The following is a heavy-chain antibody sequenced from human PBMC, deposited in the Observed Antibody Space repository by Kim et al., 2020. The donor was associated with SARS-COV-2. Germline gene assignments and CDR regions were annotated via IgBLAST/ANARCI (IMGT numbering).Heavy chain of an antibody. J-gene: IGHJ3*02. CDR3: ARGNFLVWLLDAFDAFDI. CDR1: GGSISSYY. Sequence: SETLSLTCTVSGGSISSYYWSWIRQPPGKGLEWIGYIYYSGSTNYNPSLKSRVTISVDTSKNQFSLKLSSVTAADTAVYYCARGNFLVWLLDAFDAFDI. D-gene: IGHD3-3*01. CDR2: IYYSGST. V-gene: IGHV4-59*01.